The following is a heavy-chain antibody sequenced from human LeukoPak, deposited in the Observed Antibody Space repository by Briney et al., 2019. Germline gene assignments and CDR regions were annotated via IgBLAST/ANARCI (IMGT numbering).Heavy chain of an antibody. J-gene: IGHJ3*02. CDR1: GGSFSGYY. CDR3: AREAPDCTNGVCYIRDAFGI. D-gene: IGHD2-8*01. V-gene: IGHV4-34*01. CDR2: INHSGST. Sequence: SETLSLTCAVYGGSFSGYYWSWIRQPPGKGLEWVGEINHSGSTNYNPSPKSRVTISVDTSKNQFSLKLSFVTAADTAVYYCAREAPDCTNGVCYIRDAFGIWGQGTMVTVSS.